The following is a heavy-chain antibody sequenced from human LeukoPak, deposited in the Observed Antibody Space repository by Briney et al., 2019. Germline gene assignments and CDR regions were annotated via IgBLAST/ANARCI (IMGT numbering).Heavy chain of an antibody. CDR2: ITHTGST. J-gene: IGHJ4*02. D-gene: IGHD6-13*01. Sequence: SETLSLTCAVHGGSFSDYSWTWVRQPPGKGLEWIGEITHTGSTNYTPSLKRRVSISADTSKNQCSLTLTSVTAADTAVYYCARGRGVAAGTDHWGQGTLVIASS. V-gene: IGHV4-34*01. CDR1: GGSFSDYS. CDR3: ARGRGVAAGTDH.